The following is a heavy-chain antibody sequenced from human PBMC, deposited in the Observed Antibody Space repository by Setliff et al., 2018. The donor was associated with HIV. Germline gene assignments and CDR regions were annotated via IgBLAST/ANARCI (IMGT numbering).Heavy chain of an antibody. Sequence: SETLSLTCTVSGASISSGGYYWSWIRQPAGKGLEWIGRIHTSGSSLYNPSLQSRVSISIDTSKNQFSLKLSSVTAADTAVYYCARRINNSGSLPAKNWFDAWGQGRLVTISS. CDR1: GASISSGGYY. D-gene: IGHD3-10*01. CDR3: ARRINNSGSLPAKNWFDA. V-gene: IGHV4-61*02. J-gene: IGHJ5*02. CDR2: IHTSGSS.